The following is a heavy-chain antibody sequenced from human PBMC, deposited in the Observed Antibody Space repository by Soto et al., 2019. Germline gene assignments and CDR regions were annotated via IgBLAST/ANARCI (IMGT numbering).Heavy chain of an antibody. CDR2: IYYSGST. Sequence: PSETLSLTCTVSGGSISSGGYYWSWIRQHPGKGLEWIGYIYYSGSTYYNPSLKSRVTISVDTSKNQFSLKLSSVTAADTAVYYCARDLKSGYYDSSGYYSVWGQGTTVTVSS. J-gene: IGHJ6*02. CDR3: ARDLKSGYYDSSGYYSV. CDR1: GGSISSGGYY. D-gene: IGHD3-22*01. V-gene: IGHV4-31*03.